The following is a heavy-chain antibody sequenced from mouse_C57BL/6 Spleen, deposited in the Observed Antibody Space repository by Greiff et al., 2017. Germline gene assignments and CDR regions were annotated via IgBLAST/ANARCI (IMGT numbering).Heavy chain of an antibody. D-gene: IGHD4-1*01. CDR3: ARGTGGDYYAMGY. CDR1: GFTFSDYY. V-gene: IGHV5-16*01. Sequence: EVQVVESEGGLVQPGSSMKLSCTASGFTFSDYYMAWVRQVPEKGLEWVANINYDGSSTYYLDSLKSRFIISRDNAKNILYLQMSSLKSEDTATYYCARGTGGDYYAMGYWGQGTSVTVSS. J-gene: IGHJ4*01. CDR2: INYDGSST.